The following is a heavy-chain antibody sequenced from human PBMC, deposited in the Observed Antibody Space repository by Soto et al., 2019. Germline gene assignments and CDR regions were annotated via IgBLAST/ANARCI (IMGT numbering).Heavy chain of an antibody. Sequence: SETLSLTCAVSGGSISSGGYSWSWIRQPPGKGLEWIGYIYHSGSTYYNPSLKSRVTISVDTSKNQFSLKLSSVTAADTAVYYCARQFEVSTIFGVVIYFDYWGQGTLVTVSS. V-gene: IGHV4-30-2*01. CDR1: GGSISSGGYS. J-gene: IGHJ4*02. CDR2: IYHSGST. CDR3: ARQFEVSTIFGVVIYFDY. D-gene: IGHD3-3*01.